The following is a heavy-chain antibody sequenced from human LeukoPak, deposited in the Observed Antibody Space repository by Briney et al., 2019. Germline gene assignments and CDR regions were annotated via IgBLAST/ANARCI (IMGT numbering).Heavy chain of an antibody. Sequence: GGSLRLSCAASGFTFSSYWMHWVRQAPGKGLVWVTRISADGSFTLYADSVKGRFTISRDNAKNTLYLQMNSLRAEDTAVYYCARSSYGDYWGQGTLVTVSS. D-gene: IGHD5-18*01. CDR3: ARSSYGDY. CDR1: GFTFSSYW. CDR2: ISADGSFT. J-gene: IGHJ4*02. V-gene: IGHV3-74*01.